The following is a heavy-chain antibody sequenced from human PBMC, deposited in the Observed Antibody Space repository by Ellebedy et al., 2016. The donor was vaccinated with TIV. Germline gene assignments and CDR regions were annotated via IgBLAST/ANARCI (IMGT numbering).Heavy chain of an antibody. J-gene: IGHJ4*02. CDR3: ARGVRGSYCFDY. Sequence: GESLKISXAASGFTVSTNYMSWVRQAPGKGLDWVSVIYIGGSTYYADSVKGRFTISRDNSQNTLYLQMNSLRAEDTAVYYCARGVRGSYCFDYWGQGTLVTVSS. CDR1: GFTVSTNY. V-gene: IGHV3-53*01. D-gene: IGHD1-26*01. CDR2: IYIGGST.